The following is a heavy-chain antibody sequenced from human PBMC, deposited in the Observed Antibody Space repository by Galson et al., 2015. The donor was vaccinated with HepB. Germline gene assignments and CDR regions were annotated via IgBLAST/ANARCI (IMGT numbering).Heavy chain of an antibody. CDR2: ISYTGKYT. D-gene: IGHD4-17*01. V-gene: IGHV3-30*04. CDR1: GFSFSYFP. CDR3: VRPQGVGAGDYQNSYFDL. J-gene: IGHJ2*01. Sequence: SLRLSCAASGFSFSYFPMHWVRQAPGKGLDWVAVISYTGKYTNYADSGMGRFTISRDNSKNALYLQMNSLRLEDTALYYCVRPQGVGAGDYQNSYFDLWGRCTLVPVSS.